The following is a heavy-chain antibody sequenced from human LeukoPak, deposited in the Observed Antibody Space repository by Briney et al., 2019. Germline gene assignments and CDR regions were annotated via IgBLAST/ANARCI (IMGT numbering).Heavy chain of an antibody. CDR1: GGSISSYY. J-gene: IGHJ3*02. D-gene: IGHD6-19*01. Sequence: SETLSLTCTVSGGSISSYYWSWIRQPPGKGLEWIGYIYYSGSTSYNPSLKSRVTISVDTSKNQFSLKLSSVTAADTAVYYCARQPKRNSSGWWTNAFDIWGQGTMVTVSS. CDR2: IYYSGST. V-gene: IGHV4-59*08. CDR3: ARQPKRNSSGWWTNAFDI.